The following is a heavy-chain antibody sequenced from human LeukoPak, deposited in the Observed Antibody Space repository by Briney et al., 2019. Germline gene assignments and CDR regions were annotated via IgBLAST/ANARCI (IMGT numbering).Heavy chain of an antibody. D-gene: IGHD3-10*01. CDR3: AGNNYASGTFLVY. V-gene: IGHV3-48*03. CDR2: ISISGSTI. J-gene: IGHJ4*02. CDR1: GFTFSSYE. Sequence: GGALRLCCAASGFTFSSYEMNWVRQAPGKGLEWVSYISISGSTIYYADSVKGRFTISRDSSKNTVYLQMNSLRSDDTAVYFCAGNNYASGTFLVYWGQGTLVTVSS.